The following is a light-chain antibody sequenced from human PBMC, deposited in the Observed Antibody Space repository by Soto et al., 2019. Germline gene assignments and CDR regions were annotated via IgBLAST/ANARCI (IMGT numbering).Light chain of an antibody. CDR2: EGT. CDR1: SSDVGIYNL. Sequence: QSVLTQPASVSGSPGQSITISCTGTSSDVGIYNLVSWYQQHPGKAPKLIIYEGTKRPSGVSNRFSGSKSDNTASLTISGLQAEDEADYYCCSYAGTRIYVFXTGTKVTVL. J-gene: IGLJ1*01. V-gene: IGLV2-23*01. CDR3: CSYAGTRIYV.